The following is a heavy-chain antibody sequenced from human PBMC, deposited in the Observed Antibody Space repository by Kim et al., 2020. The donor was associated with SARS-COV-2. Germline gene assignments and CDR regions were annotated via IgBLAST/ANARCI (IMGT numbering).Heavy chain of an antibody. J-gene: IGHJ6*02. CDR3: AKDVSTVTIHYYYYYYGMDV. V-gene: IGHV3-9*01. CDR2: ISWNSGSI. Sequence: GGSLRLSCATSGFTFGDYAMHWVRQAPGKGLEWVSGISWNSGSIGYADSVKGRFTISRDNAKNSLYLQMNSLRAEDTALYYCAKDVSTVTIHYYYYYYGMDVWGQGTTVTVSS. CDR1: GFTFGDYA. D-gene: IGHD4-4*01.